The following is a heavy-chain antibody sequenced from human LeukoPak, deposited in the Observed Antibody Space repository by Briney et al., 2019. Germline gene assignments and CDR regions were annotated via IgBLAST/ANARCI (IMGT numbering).Heavy chain of an antibody. CDR2: ITGSGGST. Sequence: GGSLRLSCAASGLTFSNYAMSWVRKAPGKGLEWVSAITGSGGSTYYANSVKGRFTISRDNSKNTLYLQMNSLRAEDTAIYSCAKWGDYDVFTGYYDADYWGQGALGTVSS. D-gene: IGHD3-9*01. CDR1: GLTFSNYA. J-gene: IGHJ4*02. V-gene: IGHV3-23*01. CDR3: AKWGDYDVFTGYYDADY.